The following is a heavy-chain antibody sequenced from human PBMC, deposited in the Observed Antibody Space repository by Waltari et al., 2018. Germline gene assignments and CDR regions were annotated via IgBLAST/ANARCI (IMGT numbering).Heavy chain of an antibody. D-gene: IGHD4-17*01. J-gene: IGHJ4*02. CDR1: GFSLSTSGMC. CDR2: IDWDDDK. Sequence: QVTLRESGPALVKPTQTLTLTCTFSGFSLSTSGMCVSWIRQPPGKALEWLARIDWDDDKYYSTSLTPSLPLSQDTSNNQVVLTMPNMDPVDTATYYCARIRDGDFDYWGQGTLVTVSS. CDR3: ARIRDGDFDY. V-gene: IGHV2-70*15.